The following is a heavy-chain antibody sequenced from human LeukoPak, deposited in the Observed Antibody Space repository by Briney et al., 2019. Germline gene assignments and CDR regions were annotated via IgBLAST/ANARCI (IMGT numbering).Heavy chain of an antibody. J-gene: IGHJ4*02. Sequence: SETLSLTCTVPGGSISSYYWSWIRQPPGKGLEWIGYIYYSGSTNYNPSLKSRVTISVDTSKNQFSLKLSSVTATDTAVYYCARETISDFWSGYYSWGQGTLVTVSS. CDR2: IYYSGST. CDR3: ARETISDFWSGYYS. D-gene: IGHD3-3*01. V-gene: IGHV4-59*01. CDR1: GGSISSYY.